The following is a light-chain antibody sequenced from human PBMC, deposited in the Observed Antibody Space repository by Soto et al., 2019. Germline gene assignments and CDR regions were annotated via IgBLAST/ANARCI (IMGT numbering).Light chain of an antibody. J-gene: IGKJ4*01. Sequence: EIVMTQSPATLSVSPGERATLSCRASHRVSSYLAWYQQNPGQVPRLLIYGASTRATGIPARFSGSGSGTEFTLTISSLQSEDFAVYYCQQYNAWPLTFGGGTKVEIK. V-gene: IGKV3-15*01. CDR3: QQYNAWPLT. CDR2: GAS. CDR1: HRVSSY.